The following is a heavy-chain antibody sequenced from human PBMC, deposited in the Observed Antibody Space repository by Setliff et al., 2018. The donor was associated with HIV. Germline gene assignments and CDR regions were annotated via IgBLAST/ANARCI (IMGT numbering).Heavy chain of an antibody. CDR3: AKDPRAAVATICDY. D-gene: IGHD5-12*01. J-gene: IGHJ4*02. Sequence: ETLSLTCTVSGDSISSYFWSWIRQSPGKGLEWVSAISGSGGSTYYADSVKGRFTISRDNSKNTLYLQMNSLRAEDTAVYYCAKDPRAAVATICDYWGQGTLVTVSS. CDR1: GDSISSYF. CDR2: ISGSGGST. V-gene: IGHV3-23*01.